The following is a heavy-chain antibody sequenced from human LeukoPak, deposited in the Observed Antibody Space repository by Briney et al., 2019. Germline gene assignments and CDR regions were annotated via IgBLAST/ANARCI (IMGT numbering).Heavy chain of an antibody. Sequence: GGSLRLSCAASGFTFSSYGMYWVRQAPGKGLEWVAVISYDGSDKYYADSVKGRFTISRDNSKNTLYLQMNSLRAEDTAVYFCAKDDYYDSSGDPNWFDPWGQGTLVTVSS. CDR1: GFTFSSYG. J-gene: IGHJ5*02. CDR2: ISYDGSDK. CDR3: AKDDYYDSSGDPNWFDP. D-gene: IGHD3-22*01. V-gene: IGHV3-30*18.